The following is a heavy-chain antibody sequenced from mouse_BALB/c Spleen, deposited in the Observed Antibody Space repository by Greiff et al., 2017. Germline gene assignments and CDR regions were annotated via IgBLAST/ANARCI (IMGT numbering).Heavy chain of an antibody. CDR1: GFTFSSYG. CDR2: ISSGGSYT. V-gene: IGHV5-6*02. J-gene: IGHJ4*01. Sequence: EVKLVESGGDLVKPGGSLKLSCAASGFTFSSYGMSWVRQTPDKRLEWVATISSGGSYTYYPDSVKGRFTISRDNAKNTLYLQMSSLKSEDTAMYYCARRGYEAMDYWGQGTSVTVSS. CDR3: ARRGYEAMDY.